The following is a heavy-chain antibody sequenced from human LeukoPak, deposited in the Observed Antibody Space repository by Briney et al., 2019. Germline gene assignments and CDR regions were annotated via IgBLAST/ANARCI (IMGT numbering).Heavy chain of an antibody. D-gene: IGHD5-18*01. V-gene: IGHV4-34*01. CDR2: INHSGST. CDR3: ARGPNWGYSYGADYYYYYGMDV. Sequence: TSETLSLTCAVYGGSFSGYYWSWIRQPPGKGLEWIGEINHSGSTNYNPSLKSRVTISVDTSKNQFSLKLSSVTAADTAVYYCARGPNWGYSYGADYYYYYGMDVWGQGTTVTVSS. J-gene: IGHJ6*02. CDR1: GGSFSGYY.